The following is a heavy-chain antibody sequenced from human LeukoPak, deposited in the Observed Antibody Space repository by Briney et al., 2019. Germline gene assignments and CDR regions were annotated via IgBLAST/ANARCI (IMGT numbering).Heavy chain of an antibody. CDR1: GFTFSNYW. V-gene: IGHV3-74*01. CDR3: ARDRVPYGDYSLDF. CDR2: IKADGSIT. Sequence: GGSLRLSCAASGFTFSNYWMHWVCQAPGKGVVWVSRIKADGSITSYADSVKGRFTISRDNAKNSLYLQMNSLRAEDTAVYYCARDRVPYGDYSLDFWGQGTLVTVSS. D-gene: IGHD4-17*01. J-gene: IGHJ4*02.